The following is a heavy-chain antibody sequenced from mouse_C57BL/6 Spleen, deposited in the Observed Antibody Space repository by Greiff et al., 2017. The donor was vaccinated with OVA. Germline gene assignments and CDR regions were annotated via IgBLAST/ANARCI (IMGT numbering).Heavy chain of an antibody. D-gene: IGHD4-1*01. J-gene: IGHJ2*01. CDR3: ARSSWDQGDFDY. CDR2: INPNNGGT. Sequence: EVQLVESGPELVKPGASVKMSCKASGYTFTDYNMHWVKQSHGKSLEWIGYINPNNGGTSYNQKFKGKATLTVNKSSSTAYMELRSLTSEDSAVYYCARSSWDQGDFDYWGQGTTLTVSS. V-gene: IGHV1-22*01. CDR1: GYTFTDYN.